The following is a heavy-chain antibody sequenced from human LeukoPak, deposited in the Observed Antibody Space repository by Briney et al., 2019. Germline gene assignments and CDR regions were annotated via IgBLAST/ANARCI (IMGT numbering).Heavy chain of an antibody. CDR3: ARGIAAAGKADPPHFDY. CDR1: GDSVSINIAT. Sequence: SQTLSLTCAISGDSVSINIATWNWIRQSPSRGLEWLGRTYYRSKWYNDYAVSVKSRITINPDTSKDQFSLQLNSVTPEDTAVYYCARGIAAAGKADPPHFDYWGQGTLVTVSS. D-gene: IGHD6-13*01. J-gene: IGHJ4*02. CDR2: TYYRSKWYN. V-gene: IGHV6-1*01.